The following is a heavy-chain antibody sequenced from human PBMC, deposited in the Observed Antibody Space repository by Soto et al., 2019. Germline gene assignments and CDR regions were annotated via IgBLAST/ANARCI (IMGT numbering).Heavy chain of an antibody. J-gene: IGHJ3*02. CDR2: ISGSGGST. CDR3: EDSPWELLQDAFDI. Sequence: GGSLRLSCAASGFTFSSYAMSWVRQAPGKGLEWVSDISGSGGSTYYADSVKGRFTISRDNSKNSLYLQMNSLRAEDTDVYIYEDSPWELLQDAFDIWGQGTMVTVSS. D-gene: IGHD1-26*01. V-gene: IGHV3-23*01. CDR1: GFTFSSYA.